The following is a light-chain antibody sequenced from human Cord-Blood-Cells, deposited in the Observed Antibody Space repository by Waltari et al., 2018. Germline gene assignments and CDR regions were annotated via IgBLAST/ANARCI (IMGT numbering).Light chain of an antibody. Sequence: QSALTQPASVSGSPGQSITISCTGTSSDGGGYNYVSWYQQHPGKARKLMIYDVSKRPSGVSNRFSGSKSGNTASLTISGLQAEDEADYYCSSYTSSSTVFGTGTKVTVL. CDR1: SSDGGGYNY. CDR3: SSYTSSSTV. J-gene: IGLJ1*01. CDR2: DVS. V-gene: IGLV2-14*01.